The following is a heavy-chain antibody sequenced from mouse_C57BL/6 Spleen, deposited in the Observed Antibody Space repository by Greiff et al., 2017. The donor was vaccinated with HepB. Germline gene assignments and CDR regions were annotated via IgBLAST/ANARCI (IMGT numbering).Heavy chain of an antibody. CDR3: AKRVYAMDY. V-gene: IGHV1-59*01. CDR1: GYTFTSYW. CDR2: IDPSDSYT. Sequence: QVQLQQPGAELVRPGTSVKLSCKASGYTFTSYWMHWVKQRPGQGLEWIGVIDPSDSYTNYNQKFKGKATLTVDKSSSTAYMQLSSLTSEASAVYYCAKRVYAMDYWGQGTSVTVSS. J-gene: IGHJ4*01.